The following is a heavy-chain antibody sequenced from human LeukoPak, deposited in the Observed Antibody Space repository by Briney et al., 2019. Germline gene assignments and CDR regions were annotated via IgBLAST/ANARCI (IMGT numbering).Heavy chain of an antibody. Sequence: SETLSLTCTVSGGSIRSSSYDWGWIRQPPGKGLEWIGSIYSSGSTYYNPSLKSQVTISVVTSKSQFSLKLSSVTAADTAVYYCARRRTDYYDSSGAFDMWGQGTMVTVSS. D-gene: IGHD3-22*01. CDR1: GGSIRSSSYD. V-gene: IGHV4-39*01. CDR2: IYSSGST. J-gene: IGHJ3*02. CDR3: ARRRTDYYDSSGAFDM.